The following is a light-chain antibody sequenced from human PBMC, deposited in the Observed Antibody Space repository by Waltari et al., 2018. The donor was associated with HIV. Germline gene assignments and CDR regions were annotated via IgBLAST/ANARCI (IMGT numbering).Light chain of an antibody. V-gene: IGKV4-1*01. J-gene: IGKJ1*01. CDR1: QTVLSDSTHQNY. CDR3: QQYYNTPWT. Sequence: DIILTQSPDTLAVSLGDRATIHCRSSQTVLSDSTHQNYLSWYQKKPGQPPKILLYWPSARESGVPARFSGSGSATDFTLTITDFQAEDAAIYFCQQYYNTPWTFGQGTRADIK. CDR2: WPS.